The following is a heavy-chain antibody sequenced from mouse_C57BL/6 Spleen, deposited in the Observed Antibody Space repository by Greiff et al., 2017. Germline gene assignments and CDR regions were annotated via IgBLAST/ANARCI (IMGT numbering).Heavy chain of an antibody. V-gene: IGHV1-18*01. CDR3: AKRSNGGAMAY. Sequence: EVQLQQSGPGLVKPGASVKISCTASGYTFTDYNMDWVKQSHGKSLEWIGDINPNNGGTSYNQKFKGKATLTVDKSYSTAYMELRSLTSEDTAVYYCAKRSNGGAMAYWGQGTSVTVSS. J-gene: IGHJ4*01. CDR1: GYTFTDYN. CDR2: INPNNGGT. D-gene: IGHD4-1*01.